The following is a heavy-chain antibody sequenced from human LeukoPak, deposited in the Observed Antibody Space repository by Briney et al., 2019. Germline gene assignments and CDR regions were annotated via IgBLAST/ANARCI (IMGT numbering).Heavy chain of an antibody. J-gene: IGHJ6*02. D-gene: IGHD1-14*01. V-gene: IGHV3-23*01. CDR1: GFTFNNYA. CDR2: ISGSGGTT. CDR3: AKVSGGGLYYDGMDV. Sequence: PGGSLRLSCAASGFTFNNYAMNWVRQAPGKGLEWVSGISGSGGTTYYADSVKGRFTISRDSSKNTLYLQMNSLRAEDTAVYYCAKVSGGGLYYDGMDVWGQGTTVTVSS.